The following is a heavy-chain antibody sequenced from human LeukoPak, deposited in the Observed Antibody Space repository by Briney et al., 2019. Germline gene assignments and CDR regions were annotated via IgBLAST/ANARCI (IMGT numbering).Heavy chain of an antibody. D-gene: IGHD2-15*01. J-gene: IGHJ4*02. CDR1: GESFSGYY. CDR2: INHSGST. V-gene: IGHV4-34*01. Sequence: SETLSLTCAVYGESFSGYYWSWIRQPPGKGLEWIGEINHSGSTNYNPSLKSRVTISVDTSKNQFSLKLSSVTAADTAVYYCAALGYCSGGSCSLNYPFDYWGQGTLVTVSS. CDR3: AALGYCSGGSCSLNYPFDY.